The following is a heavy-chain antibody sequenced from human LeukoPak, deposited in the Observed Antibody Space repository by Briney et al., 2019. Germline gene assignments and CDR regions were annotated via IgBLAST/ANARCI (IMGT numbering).Heavy chain of an antibody. CDR2: IIPIFGTA. J-gene: IGHJ4*02. D-gene: IGHD4-11*01. Sequence: ASVKVSCKASGGTFSSYAISWVRQAPGQGLEWMGVIIPIFGTANYAQKFQGRVTITADESTSTAYMELSSLRSEDTAVYYCARGLTETMTTHLFARALDYWGQGTLVTVSS. CDR3: ARGLTETMTTHLFARALDY. V-gene: IGHV1-69*13. CDR1: GGTFSSYA.